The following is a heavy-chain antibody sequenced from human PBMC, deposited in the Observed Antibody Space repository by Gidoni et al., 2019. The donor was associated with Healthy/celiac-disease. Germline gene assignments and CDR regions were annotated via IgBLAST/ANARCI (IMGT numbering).Heavy chain of an antibody. V-gene: IGHV1-46*01. J-gene: IGHJ6*02. D-gene: IGHD6-19*01. CDR2: INTSGGST. Sequence: QVQLVQSGAEVKKPGASVKVYCKASGYTFTSYYMHWVRQAPGHGLEWMGIINTSGGSTSYAQKFQGRVTMTRDTSTSTVYMELSSLRSEDTAVYYCAIYSSGWEGGMDVWGQGTTVTVSS. CDR1: GYTFTSYY. CDR3: AIYSSGWEGGMDV.